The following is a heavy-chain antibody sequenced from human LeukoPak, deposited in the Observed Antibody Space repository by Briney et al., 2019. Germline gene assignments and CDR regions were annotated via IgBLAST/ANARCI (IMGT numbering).Heavy chain of an antibody. Sequence: GGSLRLSCAASGFTVSSNYMSWVRQAPGKGLEWVANINRDGSEKNYVDSVKGRFTISRDNAKNSLYLQMNSLRAEDTAVYYCATYSSLNRREFQFWGQGTLLTVSS. CDR3: ATYSSLNRREFQF. J-gene: IGHJ1*01. CDR1: GFTVSSNY. D-gene: IGHD3-22*01. V-gene: IGHV3-7*01. CDR2: INRDGSEK.